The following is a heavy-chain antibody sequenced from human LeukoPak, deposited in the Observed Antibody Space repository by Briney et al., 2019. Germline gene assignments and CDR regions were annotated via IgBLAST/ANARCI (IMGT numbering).Heavy chain of an antibody. J-gene: IGHJ6*03. CDR3: ARGVLRWQNYYMDA. Sequence: SETLSLTCTVSGGSISSSSYYWGWIRQPPGKGLEWIGSIYYSGSTYYNPSLKSRVTISVDTSKNQFSLKLSSVTAADTAVYYCARGVLRWQNYYMDAWGKGTTVTVSS. CDR2: IYYSGST. CDR1: GGSISSSSYY. D-gene: IGHD5-24*01. V-gene: IGHV4-39*07.